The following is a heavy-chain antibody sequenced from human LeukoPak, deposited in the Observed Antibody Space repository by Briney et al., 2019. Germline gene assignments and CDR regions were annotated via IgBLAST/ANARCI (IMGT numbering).Heavy chain of an antibody. D-gene: IGHD5-12*01. CDR3: ARYPYSDSGVWQAFDY. CDR1: GGSISSGSHY. Sequence: SETLSVTCIVSGGSISSGSHYWGWIRQPPGKGLEWTGSMHYSGITYYNPSLTSRVTISVDTSKNQFSLRLTSVTAADTAVYYCARYPYSDSGVWQAFDYWGQGTLVTVSS. J-gene: IGHJ4*02. V-gene: IGHV4-39*01. CDR2: MHYSGIT.